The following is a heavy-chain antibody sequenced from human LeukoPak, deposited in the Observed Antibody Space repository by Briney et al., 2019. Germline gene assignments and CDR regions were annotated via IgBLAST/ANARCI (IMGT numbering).Heavy chain of an antibody. D-gene: IGHD2-2*01. CDR2: ISDSGGYT. J-gene: IGHJ4*02. CDR3: AKGGCSSASCYAYS. CDR1: GFTFSSYA. V-gene: IGHV3-23*01. Sequence: GGSLRLSCAASGFTFSSYAMSWVRQAPGKGLEWVSVISDSGGYTYYADSVKGRFTISRDNSKNTLYLQMNSLRAEDTAVFHCAKGGCSSASCYAYSWGQGTLVTVSS.